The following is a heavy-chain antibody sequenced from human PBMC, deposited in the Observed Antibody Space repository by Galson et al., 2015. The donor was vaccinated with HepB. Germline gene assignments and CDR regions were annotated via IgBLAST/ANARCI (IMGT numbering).Heavy chain of an antibody. D-gene: IGHD3-3*01. CDR1: GFTFSSYA. J-gene: IGHJ4*02. V-gene: IGHV3-30-3*01. CDR3: ARVRGLFLEWLYNDY. CDR2: ISYDGNNK. Sequence: SLRLSCAASGFTFSSYAMHWVRQAPGKGLEWVAVISYDGNNKYYADSVKGRFTISRDNSKNTLYLQMNSLRAEDTAVYYCARVRGLFLEWLYNDYWGQGTLVTVSS.